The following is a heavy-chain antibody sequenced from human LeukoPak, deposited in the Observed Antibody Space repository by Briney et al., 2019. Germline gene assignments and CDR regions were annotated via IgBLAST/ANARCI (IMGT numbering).Heavy chain of an antibody. CDR3: ARDGGSIAARGPKYYFDY. CDR2: IYHSGST. D-gene: IGHD6-6*01. J-gene: IGHJ4*02. CDR1: GGSISSNSYY. V-gene: IGHV4-39*07. Sequence: SETLSLTCTVSGGSISSNSYYWGWIRQPPGKGLEWIGSIYHSGSTYYNPSLKSRVTISVDTSKNQFSLKLSSVTAADTAVYYCARDGGSIAARGPKYYFDYWGQGTLVTVSS.